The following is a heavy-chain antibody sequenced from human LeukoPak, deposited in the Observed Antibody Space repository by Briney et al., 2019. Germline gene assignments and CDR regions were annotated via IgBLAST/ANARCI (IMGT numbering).Heavy chain of an antibody. CDR3: AKEGTASKPSDLDY. CDR1: GFIFSDYG. J-gene: IGHJ4*02. D-gene: IGHD1/OR15-1a*01. CDR2: IRYDGSNK. Sequence: GGSLRLSCAASGFIFSDYGMYWVRQAPGKGLERVTFIRYDGSNKYYADSVKGRFTISRDNSKNIVYLQMNSLSSEDTAVYYCAKEGTASKPSDLDYWGQGTLVTVSS. V-gene: IGHV3-30*02.